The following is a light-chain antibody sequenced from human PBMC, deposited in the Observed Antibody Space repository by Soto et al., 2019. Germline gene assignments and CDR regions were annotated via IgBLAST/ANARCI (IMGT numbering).Light chain of an antibody. CDR2: GNG. V-gene: IGLV1-40*01. Sequence: SALTQPPSVSGAPGQRVTISCSGNSSSIGAGYEVHWYHQLPGTAPKLVVSGNGNRPSGVPDRLSASKSGPSASLAFTGIQAEDEGHYYCQSYDKRLTAYVFGTGTKVTGL. CDR3: QSYDKRLTAYV. J-gene: IGLJ1*01. CDR1: SSSIGAGYE.